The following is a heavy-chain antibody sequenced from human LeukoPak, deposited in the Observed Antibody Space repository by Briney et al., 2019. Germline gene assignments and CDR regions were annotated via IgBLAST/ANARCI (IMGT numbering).Heavy chain of an antibody. CDR1: GFTFSIYW. V-gene: IGHV3-74*01. CDR2: ISSEGSST. D-gene: IGHD3-16*01. CDR3: ARGENTYIDY. Sequence: GGSLRLSCAASGFTFSIYWMHWVRQAPGKGLVWVSRISSEGSSTTYADSVKGRFTISRDNAKDTLYLQMNSLRAEDMAVYYCARGENTYIDYWGQGTLVTVSS. J-gene: IGHJ4*02.